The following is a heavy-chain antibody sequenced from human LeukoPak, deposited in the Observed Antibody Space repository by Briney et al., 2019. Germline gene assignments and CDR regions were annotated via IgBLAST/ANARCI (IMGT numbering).Heavy chain of an antibody. CDR2: TRNKANSYTT. V-gene: IGHV3-72*01. D-gene: IGHD1-26*01. Sequence: GGSLRLSCAASGFTFSDHYMDWVRQAPGKGLEWVGRTRNKANSYTTEYAASVKGRFTISRDDSKNSLYLQMNSLRAEDTAVYYCARDQSGSYQDYFDYWGQGTLVTVSS. CDR3: ARDQSGSYQDYFDY. J-gene: IGHJ4*02. CDR1: GFTFSDHY.